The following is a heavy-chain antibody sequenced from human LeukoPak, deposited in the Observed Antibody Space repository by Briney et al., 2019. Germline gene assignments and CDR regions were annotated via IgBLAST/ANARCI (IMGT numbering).Heavy chain of an antibody. D-gene: IGHD3-10*01. CDR1: GFNFSYYW. CDR2: ISTDGSNT. Sequence: GGSLRLSCAASGFNFSYYWMDWVRQAPGKGLVWVSRISTDGSNTNYADSVKGRFTISRDNAKNTVYLQMKSLRAEDTAVYYCARKYYYSSRIDYWGQGTLVTVSS. J-gene: IGHJ4*02. CDR3: ARKYYYSSRIDY. V-gene: IGHV3-74*01.